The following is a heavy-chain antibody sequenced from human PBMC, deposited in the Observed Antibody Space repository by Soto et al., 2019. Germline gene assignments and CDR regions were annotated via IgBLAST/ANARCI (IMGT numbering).Heavy chain of an antibody. Sequence: ASVKVSCKASGYSFTDYHIHWVRQAPGQGLEWLGRINPKSGGTSTSQKFQGWVTMTTDTSISTASMELTRLTSDDTAIYYCARGDSTDCSNGVCSFFYNHDMDVWGQGTTVTAP. D-gene: IGHD2-8*01. CDR2: INPKSGGT. CDR1: GYSFTDYH. V-gene: IGHV1-2*04. J-gene: IGHJ6*02. CDR3: ARGDSTDCSNGVCSFFYNHDMDV.